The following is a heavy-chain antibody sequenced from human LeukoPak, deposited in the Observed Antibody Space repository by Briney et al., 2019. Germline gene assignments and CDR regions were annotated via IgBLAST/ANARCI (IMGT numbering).Heavy chain of an antibody. D-gene: IGHD2-15*01. CDR3: ARVAFSGYCSGGSCPGDY. Sequence: GGSLRLSCAASGFTFSDYYMSWIRQAPGKGLVCVSYISSRGSTIYYADSVKGRFTISRDNAKNSLYLQMNSLRAEDTAVYYCARVAFSGYCSGGSCPGDYWGQGTLVTVSS. CDR2: ISSRGSTI. CDR1: GFTFSDYY. V-gene: IGHV3-11*04. J-gene: IGHJ4*02.